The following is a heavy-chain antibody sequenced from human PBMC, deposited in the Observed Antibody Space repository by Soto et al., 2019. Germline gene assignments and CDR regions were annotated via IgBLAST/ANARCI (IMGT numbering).Heavy chain of an antibody. Sequence: QVQLQESGPGLVKPSQTLSLTCTVSGGSISSGDYYWSWIRQPPGKGLEWIGYIYYSGSTYYNPSLKSRVTRSVVTSKNQFSRKLSSVTAADTAVYYCARGTITFGGVIVRYNWFDPWGQGTLVTVSS. J-gene: IGHJ5*02. V-gene: IGHV4-30-4*01. CDR1: GGSISSGDYY. CDR3: ARGTITFGGVIVRYNWFDP. D-gene: IGHD3-16*02. CDR2: IYYSGST.